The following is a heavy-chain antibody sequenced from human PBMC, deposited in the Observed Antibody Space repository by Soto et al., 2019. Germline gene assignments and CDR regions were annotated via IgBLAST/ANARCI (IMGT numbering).Heavy chain of an antibody. Sequence: PGGSLRLSCAASGFTFSSYAMHWVRQAPGKGLEWVAVISYDGSNKYYADSVKGRFTISRDNSKNTLYLQMNSLRAEDTAVYYCASHFIAAAGTDGKPDDYWGQGTLVTVSS. J-gene: IGHJ4*02. CDR1: GFTFSSYA. CDR3: ASHFIAAAGTDGKPDDY. CDR2: ISYDGSNK. V-gene: IGHV3-30-3*01. D-gene: IGHD6-13*01.